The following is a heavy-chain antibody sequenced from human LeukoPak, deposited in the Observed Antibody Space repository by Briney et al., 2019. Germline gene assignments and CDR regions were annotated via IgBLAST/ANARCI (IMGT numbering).Heavy chain of an antibody. Sequence: GGSLRLSCAASVFTFSSYWMHWVRQAPGKGLVWVSRINSDGSSTSYADSVKGRFTISRDNAKNTLYLQMNSLRAEDTAVYYCARDAATNEYYDFWSGYYPSYYYYGMDVWGQGTTVTVSS. J-gene: IGHJ6*02. CDR2: INSDGSST. V-gene: IGHV3-74*01. D-gene: IGHD3-3*01. CDR1: VFTFSSYW. CDR3: ARDAATNEYYDFWSGYYPSYYYYGMDV.